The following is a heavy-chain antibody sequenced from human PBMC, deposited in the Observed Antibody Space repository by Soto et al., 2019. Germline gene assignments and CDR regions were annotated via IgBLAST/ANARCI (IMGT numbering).Heavy chain of an antibody. D-gene: IGHD2-15*01. CDR3: AKDGARLQLYWFDP. J-gene: IGHJ5*02. CDR2: ISGSGGST. Sequence: EVQLLESGGGLVQPGGSLRLSCAASGFSFSSYAMSWVRQAPGKGLEWVSAISGSGGSTYYADSVKGRFTISRDNSKNTLYLQMNSLRAEDTAVYCCAKDGARLQLYWFDPWGQGTLVTVSS. CDR1: GFSFSSYA. V-gene: IGHV3-23*01.